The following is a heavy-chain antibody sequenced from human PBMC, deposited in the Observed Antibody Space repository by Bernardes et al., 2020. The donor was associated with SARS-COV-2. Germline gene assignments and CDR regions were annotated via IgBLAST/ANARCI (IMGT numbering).Heavy chain of an antibody. J-gene: IGHJ4*02. CDR1: EFSISNYW. CDR3: VRGVSGHYGLFDC. V-gene: IGHV3-74*01. D-gene: IGHD4-17*01. Sequence: GSLRLSCLASEFSISNYWMHWVRQAPGKGLVWVSRISPDGNTRDYADSVKGRFTISRDNVKNTLYLQMSSLRAEDTSLYFCVRGVSGHYGLFDCWGQGTLVTVSS. CDR2: ISPDGNTR.